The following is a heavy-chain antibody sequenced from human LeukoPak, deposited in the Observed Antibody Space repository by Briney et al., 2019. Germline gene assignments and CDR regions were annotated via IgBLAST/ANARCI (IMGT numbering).Heavy chain of an antibody. Sequence: GGSLRLSCAASGFTVSNNYMSWLRQPPGKGLEWVSIIFSADRTYFAASVKGRFSISRDNSKNTLYLQMNSLRAEDTAVYYCARVGNYYDFDYWGQGTLVTVSS. J-gene: IGHJ4*02. CDR2: IFSADRT. V-gene: IGHV3-53*01. CDR3: ARVGNYYDFDY. CDR1: GFTVSNNY. D-gene: IGHD1-26*01.